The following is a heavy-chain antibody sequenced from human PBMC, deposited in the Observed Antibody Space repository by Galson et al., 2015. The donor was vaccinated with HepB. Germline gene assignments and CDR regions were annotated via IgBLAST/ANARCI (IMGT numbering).Heavy chain of an antibody. CDR3: AKGQYYDRARYWFDP. CDR2: ISYDGSYK. Sequence: SCKVSGYTLTELSMHWVRQAPGKGLEWVAVISYDGSYKYYADSVKGRFTISRDNSKNTLYLQMNSLRAEDTAVYYCAKGQYYDRARYWFDPWGQGTLVTVSS. V-gene: IGHV3-30*04. CDR1: GYTLTELS. J-gene: IGHJ5*02. D-gene: IGHD3-9*01.